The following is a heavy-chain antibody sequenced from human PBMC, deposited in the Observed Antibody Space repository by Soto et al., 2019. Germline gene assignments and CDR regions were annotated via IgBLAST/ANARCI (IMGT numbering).Heavy chain of an antibody. J-gene: IGHJ4*02. D-gene: IGHD3-3*01. CDR2: ISPNSGRP. CDR3: VRQYYDFWTDYPDFDY. Sequence: ASVKFSCKASGYTFTKYDISWVRQAPGQGLEWLGLISPNSGRPSYAQKFEGRVTMTTDTSTTTAYLELRSLRSDDTAVYYCVRQYYDFWTDYPDFDYWGQGTLVTVSS. CDR1: GYTFTKYD. V-gene: IGHV1-18*04.